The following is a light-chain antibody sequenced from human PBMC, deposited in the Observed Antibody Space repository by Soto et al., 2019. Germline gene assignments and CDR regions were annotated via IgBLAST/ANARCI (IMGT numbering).Light chain of an antibody. CDR2: DAS. Sequence: QMTQSPSTMSASVGYSVIVACRASQSISSWLAWYQQKPGKAPKLLIHDASSLQSGVPSRFSGSGSGTEFTLTISSLQPDDFATYYCQQYDDDSTWTFGQGTKVDIK. J-gene: IGKJ1*01. CDR1: QSISSW. V-gene: IGKV1-5*01. CDR3: QQYDDDSTWT.